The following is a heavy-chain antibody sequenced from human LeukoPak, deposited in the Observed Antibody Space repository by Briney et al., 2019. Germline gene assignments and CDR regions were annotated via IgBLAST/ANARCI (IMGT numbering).Heavy chain of an antibody. D-gene: IGHD2-2*01. J-gene: IGHJ4*02. CDR1: GGSISSGGYY. V-gene: IGHV4-31*03. CDR2: IYYSGST. Sequence: SQTLSLTCTVSGGSISSGGYYWSWIRQHPGKGLEWIGYIYYSGSTYYNPSLKSRVTISVDTSKNQFSLKLSSVTAADTAVYYCARESCGSSSCPFDFWGQGTLVTVSS. CDR3: ARESCGSSSCPFDF.